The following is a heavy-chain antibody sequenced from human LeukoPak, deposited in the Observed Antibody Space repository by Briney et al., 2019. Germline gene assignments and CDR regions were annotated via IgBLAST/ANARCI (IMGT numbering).Heavy chain of an antibody. CDR2: IYPGDSDT. CDR1: GYSFTTYW. CDR3: ARTYRSSESFDY. V-gene: IGHV5-51*01. Sequence: GGSLKISCKGSGYSFTTYWIAWVRQMPGKGLEWMGIIYPGDSDTRYSPSFQGQVTISVDKSISTAYLQWSSLKASDTAIYYCARTYRSSESFDYWGQGTLVTVSS. J-gene: IGHJ4*02. D-gene: IGHD6-6*01.